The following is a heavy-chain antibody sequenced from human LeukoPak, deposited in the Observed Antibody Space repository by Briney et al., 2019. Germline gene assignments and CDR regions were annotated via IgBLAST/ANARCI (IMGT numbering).Heavy chain of an antibody. V-gene: IGHV4-34*01. Sequence: PSETLSLTCAVYGGSFSGYYWSWIRQPPGEGLEWIGEINRSGSTNYNPSLKSRVTISVDTSKNQFSLKLSSVTAADTAVYYCARGYSYGYPLIDYWGQGTLVTVSS. CDR3: ARGYSYGYPLIDY. CDR2: INRSGST. D-gene: IGHD5-18*01. CDR1: GGSFSGYY. J-gene: IGHJ4*02.